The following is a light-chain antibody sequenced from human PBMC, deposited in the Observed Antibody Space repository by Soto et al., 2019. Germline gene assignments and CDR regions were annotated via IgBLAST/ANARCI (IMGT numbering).Light chain of an antibody. Sequence: IQMAQSPSSLSASVGDRVTVTCRASQVIGNPYIGWYQQRVGRPPKRLIYSTSALQSGVPWRFSGSGSGTDFTLTISSLQPEDFATYYCLKDYNYPRTFGQGTKGDIK. J-gene: IGKJ1*01. CDR2: STS. CDR1: QVIGNPY. CDR3: LKDYNYPRT. V-gene: IGKV1-6*01.